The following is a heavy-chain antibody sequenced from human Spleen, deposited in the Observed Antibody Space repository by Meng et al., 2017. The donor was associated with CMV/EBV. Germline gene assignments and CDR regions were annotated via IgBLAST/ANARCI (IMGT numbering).Heavy chain of an antibody. CDR2: IYNTGST. J-gene: IGHJ4*02. V-gene: IGHV3-53*01. CDR3: ARDYGGPNYYDSSGYVDY. D-gene: IGHD3-22*01. Sequence: GESLKISCAVSGFTVSYNYMNWVRQAPGKGLEWVSLIYNTGSTYYADSVKGRFTISRDNSKNSLSLQMSSLRAEDTAVYYCARDYGGPNYYDSSGYVDYWGQGTLVTVSS. CDR1: GFTVSYNY.